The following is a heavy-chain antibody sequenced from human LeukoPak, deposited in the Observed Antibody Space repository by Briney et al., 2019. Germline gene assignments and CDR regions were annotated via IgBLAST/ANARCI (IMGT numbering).Heavy chain of an antibody. D-gene: IGHD3-22*01. J-gene: IGHJ1*01. V-gene: IGHV3-23*01. CDR2: ISGSGGST. CDR1: GFTFSSYA. CDR3: AKPQYYYDSSGYYSEYFQH. Sequence: GGSLRLSCAASGFTFSSYAMSWVRQAPGKGLEWVSAISGSGGSTYYADSVKGRLTISRDNSKYTLYLQMNSLRAEDTAVYYCAKPQYYYDSSGYYSEYFQHWGQGTLVTVSS.